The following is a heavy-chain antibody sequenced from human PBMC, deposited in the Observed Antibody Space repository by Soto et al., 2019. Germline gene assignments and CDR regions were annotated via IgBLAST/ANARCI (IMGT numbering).Heavy chain of an antibody. D-gene: IGHD2-8*01. Sequence: SETLSLTCPVSGGSITSSEYYWAWIRQPPGKGLEWIGEINHSGSTNYNPSLGSRVTISADTSKTLFSLNLNFVTAADTAVYYCARGDHGPRRFYFDTWGQGTLVTVSS. CDR1: GGSITSSEYY. CDR3: ARGDHGPRRFYFDT. V-gene: IGHV4-39*07. J-gene: IGHJ4*02. CDR2: INHSGST.